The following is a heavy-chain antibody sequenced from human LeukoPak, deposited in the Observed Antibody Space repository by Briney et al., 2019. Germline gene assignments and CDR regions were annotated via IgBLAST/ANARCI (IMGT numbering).Heavy chain of an antibody. J-gene: IGHJ5*02. CDR1: GGSISSYYW. V-gene: IGHV2-5*01. CDR3: AHRSYYYGSGSYYRPIHVFDP. D-gene: IGHD3-10*01. Sequence: TLSLTCTVSGGSISSYYWSWIRQPPGKALEWLALIYWNDDKRYSPSLKSRLTITKDTSKNQVVLTMTNMDPVDTATYYCAHRSYYYGSGSYYRPIHVFDPWGQGTLVTVSS. CDR2: IYWNDDK.